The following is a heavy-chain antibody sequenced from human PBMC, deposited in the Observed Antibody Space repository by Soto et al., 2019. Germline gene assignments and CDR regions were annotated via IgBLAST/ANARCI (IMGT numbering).Heavy chain of an antibody. CDR2: SISGGNT. CDR3: AKAPSSDCNCGACSLRS. CDR1: GFTFSNYG. D-gene: IGHD2-21*02. J-gene: IGHJ5*02. Sequence: EVQLLESGGGLVQPGGSLRLSCAASGFTFSNYGMSWVRQAPGKGLEWVSSISGGNTFYAGSVKGRFIISRDNSKNTLYLQMNSLTAEDTAVYYCAKAPSSDCNCGACSLRSWGQGTLVTVSS. V-gene: IGHV3-23*01.